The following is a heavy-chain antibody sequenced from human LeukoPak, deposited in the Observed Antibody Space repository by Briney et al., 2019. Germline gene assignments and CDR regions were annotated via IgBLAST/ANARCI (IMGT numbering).Heavy chain of an antibody. D-gene: IGHD3-22*01. J-gene: IGHJ4*02. CDR2: IWYDGSNK. Sequence: GGSLRLSCAASGFTFSSYGMHWVRQAPGKGLEWVSVIWYDGSNKYYADSVKGRFTISRDNSRNTLYLQMNSLRAEDTAVYYCARARYDSSGYSADFRDYWGQGTLVTVSS. CDR3: ARARYDSSGYSADFRDY. V-gene: IGHV3-33*01. CDR1: GFTFSSYG.